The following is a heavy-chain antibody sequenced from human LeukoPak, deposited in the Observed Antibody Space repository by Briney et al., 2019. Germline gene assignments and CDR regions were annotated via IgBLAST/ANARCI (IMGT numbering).Heavy chain of an antibody. Sequence: SETLSLTCTVSGGSISSSSYYWGWIRQPPGKGLEWIGSIYYSGSTYYNPSLKSRVTISVDTSKNQFSLKLSSVTAADTAVYYCMDYYDSSGYRSPWGQGTLVTVSS. CDR1: GGSISSSSYY. D-gene: IGHD3-22*01. CDR2: IYYSGST. V-gene: IGHV4-39*07. CDR3: MDYYDSSGYRSP. J-gene: IGHJ4*02.